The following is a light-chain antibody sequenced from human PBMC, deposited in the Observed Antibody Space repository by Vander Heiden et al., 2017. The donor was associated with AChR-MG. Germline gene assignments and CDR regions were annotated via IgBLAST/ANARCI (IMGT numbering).Light chain of an antibody. CDR3: QQRSNWPPLT. CDR1: QSVSTY. CDR2: DAS. J-gene: IGKJ4*01. Sequence: EIVLTQSPATLSLSPGERATLACRASQSVSTYLAWYQQKPGQAPRLLIYDASNSATGIPAKFSGGGSGTDFTLTISSLEPEDSAVYYCQQRSNWPPLTFGGGTKVEIK. V-gene: IGKV3-11*01.